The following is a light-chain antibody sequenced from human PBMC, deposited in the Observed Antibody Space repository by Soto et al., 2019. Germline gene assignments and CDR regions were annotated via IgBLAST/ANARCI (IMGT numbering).Light chain of an antibody. CDR1: SSDVGGYNY. CDR3: CSYTGLSSYV. J-gene: IGLJ1*01. V-gene: IGLV2-11*01. CDR2: DVT. Sequence: QSALTQPRSVSGSPGQSVTISCTGTSSDVGGYNYVSWYQQYPGKAPKVMIYDVTKRPSGVPDRFSGSKSGNTASLTISGLQAEDEADYYCCSYTGLSSYVFGTGTKLTV.